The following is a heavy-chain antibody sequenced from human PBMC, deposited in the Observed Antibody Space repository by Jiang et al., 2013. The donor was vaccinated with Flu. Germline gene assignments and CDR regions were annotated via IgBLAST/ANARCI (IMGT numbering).Heavy chain of an antibody. D-gene: IGHD6-19*01. CDR1: GYTFTGYY. CDR3: ARWRRGWLALGAFDI. Sequence: SGAEVKKPGASVKVSCKASGYTFTGYYMHWVRQAPGQGLEWMGWINPNSGGTNYAQKFQGWVTMTRDTSISTAYMELSRLRSDDTAVYYCARWRRGWLALGAFDIWGQGTMVTVSS. V-gene: IGHV1-2*04. CDR2: INPNSGGT. J-gene: IGHJ3*02.